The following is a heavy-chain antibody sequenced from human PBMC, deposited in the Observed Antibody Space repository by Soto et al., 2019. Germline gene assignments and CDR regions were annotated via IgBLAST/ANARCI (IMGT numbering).Heavy chain of an antibody. J-gene: IGHJ5*02. CDR2: IIPIFGKA. D-gene: IGHD6-13*01. V-gene: IGHV1-69*01. Sequence: QVQLVQSGAEVKKPGSSVTVSCKASGGTFSSYAISWVRQAPGQGLAWMGGIIPIFGKANYAQKFQGRVTITADEYTSTGSMELSSLRSQDTAVDYCASSIAAAGTSRAFDPWGQVTLVTVAS. CDR1: GGTFSSYA. CDR3: ASSIAAAGTSRAFDP.